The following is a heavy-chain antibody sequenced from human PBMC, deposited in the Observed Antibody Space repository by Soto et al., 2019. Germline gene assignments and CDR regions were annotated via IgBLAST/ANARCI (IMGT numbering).Heavy chain of an antibody. CDR2: ISYDGSNK. CDR3: AKSGYCSSTSCYSWQLGYFDY. CDR1: GFTFSSYG. Sequence: GGSLRLSCAASGFTFSSYGMHWVRQAPGKGLEWVAVISYDGSNKYYADSVKGRFTISRDNSKNTLYLQMNSLRAEDTAVYYCAKSGYCSSTSCYSWQLGYFDYWGQGTLVTVSS. V-gene: IGHV3-30*18. J-gene: IGHJ4*02. D-gene: IGHD2-2*01.